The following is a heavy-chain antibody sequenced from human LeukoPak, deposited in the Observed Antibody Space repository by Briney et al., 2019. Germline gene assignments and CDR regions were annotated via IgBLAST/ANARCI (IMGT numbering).Heavy chain of an antibody. D-gene: IGHD6-6*01. CDR1: GFTFSSYW. CDR3: APYSSSLGAFDI. Sequence: GGSLRLSCAASGFTFSSYWMHWVRQAPGKGLVWVSRINTDGSSTSYADSVRGRFTISRDNAKNTLYLQMNSLRAEDTAVYYCAPYSSSLGAFDIWGQGTMVTVSS. J-gene: IGHJ3*02. V-gene: IGHV3-74*01. CDR2: INTDGSST.